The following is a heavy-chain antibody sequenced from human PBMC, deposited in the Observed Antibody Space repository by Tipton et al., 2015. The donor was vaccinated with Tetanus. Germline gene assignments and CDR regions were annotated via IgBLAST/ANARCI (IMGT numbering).Heavy chain of an antibody. V-gene: IGHV3-53*01. CDR1: GLSVSNNY. CDR2: IYSTSTT. CDR3: ARDRAPPSAMYFDL. J-gene: IGHJ2*01. Sequence: SLRLSCAASGLSVSNNYLSWVRQAPGKGLEWVSIIYSTSTTYYVDSVKGRFTISRDISKNMVYFQMNSLRAEDTAVYYCARDRAPPSAMYFDLWGRGTLVTVSS. D-gene: IGHD6-19*01.